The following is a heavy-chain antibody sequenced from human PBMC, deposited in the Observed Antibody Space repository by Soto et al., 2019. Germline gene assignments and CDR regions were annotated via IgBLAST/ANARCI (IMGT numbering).Heavy chain of an antibody. CDR2: IYWNDDK. CDR1: GFSLSTSGVG. CDR3: ARTLEYSSSSGFDY. J-gene: IGHJ4*02. Sequence: SGPTLVNPTQTLTLTCTFSGFSLSTSGVGVGWISQPPGKALEWLALIYWNDDKRYSPSLKSRLTITKDTSKNQVVLTMTNMDPVDTATYYCARTLEYSSSSGFDYWGQGTLVTVSS. V-gene: IGHV2-5*01. D-gene: IGHD6-6*01.